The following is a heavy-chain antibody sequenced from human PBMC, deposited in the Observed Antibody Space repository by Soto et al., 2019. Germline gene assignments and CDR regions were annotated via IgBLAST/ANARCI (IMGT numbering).Heavy chain of an antibody. V-gene: IGHV4-61*01. Sequence: SETLSLTCTVSGGSVSSGSYYWSWIRQPPGKGLEWIGYIYYSGSTNYNPSLKSRVTISVDTSKNQFSLKLSSVTAADTAVYYCARIIAARFDYWGQGTLVTVSS. CDR3: ARIIAARFDY. J-gene: IGHJ4*02. CDR2: IYYSGST. D-gene: IGHD6-6*01. CDR1: GGSVSSGSYY.